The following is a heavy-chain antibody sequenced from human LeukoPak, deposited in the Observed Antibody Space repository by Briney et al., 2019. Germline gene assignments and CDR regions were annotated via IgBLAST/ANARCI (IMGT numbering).Heavy chain of an antibody. Sequence: GGSLRLSCAASGFTFSIYAMHWVRQAPGKGLEWVAVISYDGSNKYYADSVKGRFTISRDNSENTLYLQMNSLRAEDTAVYYCARAGYSGSGSDSHHIDYWGQGTLVTVSS. D-gene: IGHD3-10*01. CDR1: GFTFSIYA. J-gene: IGHJ4*02. V-gene: IGHV3-30*04. CDR3: ARAGYSGSGSDSHHIDY. CDR2: ISYDGSNK.